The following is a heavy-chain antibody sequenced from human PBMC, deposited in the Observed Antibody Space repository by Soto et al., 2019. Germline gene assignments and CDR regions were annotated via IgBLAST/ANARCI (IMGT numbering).Heavy chain of an antibody. D-gene: IGHD6-19*01. CDR1: GYSFTSYW. Sequence: LGESLKISCKGSGYSFTSYWISWVRQMPGKGLEWMGRIDPSDSYTNYSPSFQGHVTISADKSISTAFLQWSSLKASDTAMYYCAWSYSSGSDFWGQGTLVTVSS. CDR2: IDPSDSYT. V-gene: IGHV5-10-1*01. CDR3: AWSYSSGSDF. J-gene: IGHJ4*02.